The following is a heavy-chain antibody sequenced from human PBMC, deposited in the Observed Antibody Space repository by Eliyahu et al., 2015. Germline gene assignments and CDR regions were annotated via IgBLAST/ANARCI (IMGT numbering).Heavy chain of an antibody. J-gene: IGHJ6*02. CDR2: LYWDDDK. CDR1: GFSLSTSGVG. Sequence: QITLKESGPTLVKPTQTLTLTCTFSGFSLSTSGVGVGWIRQPPGKALEWLALLYWDDDKRYSPSLKSRLTITKDTSKNQVVLTMTNMDPVDTATYYCALWGSYQMGYYYYGMDVWGQGTTVTVSS. D-gene: IGHD3-16*01. V-gene: IGHV2-5*02. CDR3: ALWGSYQMGYYYYGMDV.